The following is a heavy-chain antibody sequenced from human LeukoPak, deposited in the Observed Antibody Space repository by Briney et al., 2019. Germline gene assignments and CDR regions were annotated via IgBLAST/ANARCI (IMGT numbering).Heavy chain of an antibody. CDR1: GLTVSSQY. D-gene: IGHD4-23*01. J-gene: IGHJ4*02. CDR2: IYSGGST. Sequence: PGGSLGVSCAASGLTVSSQYMSRVGQAPGKGLEWVSVIYSGGSTYYADSVKGRFTISRDNSKNTLYLQLNSLRVEDTAVYYCARRPEYGGTPTFDYWGQGTLVTVSS. V-gene: IGHV3-66*01. CDR3: ARRPEYGGTPTFDY.